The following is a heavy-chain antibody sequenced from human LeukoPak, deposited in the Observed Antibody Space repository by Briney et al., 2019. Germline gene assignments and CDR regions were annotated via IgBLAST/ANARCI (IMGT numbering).Heavy chain of an antibody. CDR3: AKDDRVFWKAFDI. J-gene: IGHJ3*02. CDR1: GFTFTTYW. Sequence: GGSLRLSCAASGFTFTTYWMSWVRQPPGKGLEWVANIKQDGTEKYYVDSVKGRFTISRDNSKNTLYLQMDNLEVEDTAVYFCAKDDRVFWKAFDIWGQGTMVTVSS. CDR2: IKQDGTEK. V-gene: IGHV3-7*01. D-gene: IGHD1-1*01.